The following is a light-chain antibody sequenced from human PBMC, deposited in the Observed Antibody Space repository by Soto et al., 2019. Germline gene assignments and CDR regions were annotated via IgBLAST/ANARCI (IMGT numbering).Light chain of an antibody. CDR2: AAS. CDR1: QGIGSW. V-gene: IGKV1-12*01. Sequence: DIQMTQSPSSVSASVGDRVTITCRASQGIGSWLAWYQQKPGKDPKLLIYAASTLQSGVPSRFSGSGSGTDFTLTISSLQPEDFATYYCQQLNSYPLTFGGGTKVDIK. J-gene: IGKJ4*01. CDR3: QQLNSYPLT.